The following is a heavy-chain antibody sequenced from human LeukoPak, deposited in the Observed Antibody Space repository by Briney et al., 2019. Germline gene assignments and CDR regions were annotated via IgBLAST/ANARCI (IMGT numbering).Heavy chain of an antibody. CDR2: INHSGST. J-gene: IGHJ4*02. Sequence: SETLSLTCAVYGGSFSGYYWSWIRQPPGKGLEWIGEINHSGSTNYNPSLKSRVTISVDTSKNQFSLKLSSVTAADTAVYYCARARSLGSVDSSGYYYGQGKDNPKRYYFDYWGQGTLVTVSS. CDR1: GGSFSGYY. CDR3: ARARSLGSVDSSGYYYGQGKDNPKRYYFDY. D-gene: IGHD3-22*01. V-gene: IGHV4-34*01.